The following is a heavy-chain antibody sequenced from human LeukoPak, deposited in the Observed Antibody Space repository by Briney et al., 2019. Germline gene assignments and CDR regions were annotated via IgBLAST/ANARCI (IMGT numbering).Heavy chain of an antibody. D-gene: IGHD3-10*01. Sequence: GGSLRLSCAASGFTFSSYGMHWVRQAPGKGVGWVAVIWYDGSNKYYADSVKGRFTISRDNSKNTLYLQMNSLRAEDTAVYYCARDSGYLKDYWGQGTLVTVSS. V-gene: IGHV3-33*01. J-gene: IGHJ4*02. CDR2: IWYDGSNK. CDR1: GFTFSSYG. CDR3: ARDSGYLKDY.